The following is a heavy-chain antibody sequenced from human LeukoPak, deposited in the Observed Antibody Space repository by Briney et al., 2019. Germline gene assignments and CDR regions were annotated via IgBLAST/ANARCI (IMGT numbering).Heavy chain of an antibody. CDR3: AKEKKYYYDGSGYPGYDY. CDR1: GFTFSIYG. V-gene: IGHV3-30*02. CDR2: IRYDGSNK. J-gene: IGHJ4*02. Sequence: GGSLRLSCTASGFTFSIYGMHWVRQAPGKGLEWVAFIRYDGSNKYYADSVKGRFTISRDNSKNTLYLQMNSLRAEDTAVYYCAKEKKYYYDGSGYPGYDYWGQGTLVTVSS. D-gene: IGHD3-22*01.